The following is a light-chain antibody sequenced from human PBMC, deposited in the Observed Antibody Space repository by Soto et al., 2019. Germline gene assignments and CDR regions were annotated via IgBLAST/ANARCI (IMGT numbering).Light chain of an antibody. CDR1: QSVNSSY. CDR2: GAS. J-gene: IGKJ1*01. Sequence: EIVLTQSPGTLSLSPVERATLSCRASQSVNSSYLAWYQQSPGQAPRLLIYGASSRATGIPDRFSGSGSGTDFTLTISRLEPEDFAVYYCQQYNDWPPWTFGQGTKVEIK. CDR3: QQYNDWPPWT. V-gene: IGKV3-20*01.